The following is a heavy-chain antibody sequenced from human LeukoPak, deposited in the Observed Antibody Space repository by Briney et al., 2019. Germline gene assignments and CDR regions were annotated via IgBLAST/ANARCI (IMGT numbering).Heavy chain of an antibody. CDR3: AKDYRRYSSSWYYFDY. CDR1: GFTVSRNS. CDR2: IYSGGST. Sequence: GGSLRLSCAASGFTVSRNSMSWVRQAPGKGLECVSVIYSGGSTYYADSVKGRFTISRDNSKNTLYLQMNSLRAEDTAVYYCAKDYRRYSSSWYYFDYWGQGTLVTVSS. J-gene: IGHJ4*02. D-gene: IGHD6-13*01. V-gene: IGHV3-66*01.